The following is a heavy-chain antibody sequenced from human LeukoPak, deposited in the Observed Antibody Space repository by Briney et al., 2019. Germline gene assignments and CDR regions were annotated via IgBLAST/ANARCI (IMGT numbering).Heavy chain of an antibody. J-gene: IGHJ4*02. V-gene: IGHV4-59*01. Sequence: SETLSLTCTVSGVSISTYYWSWIRQSPGKGLEWLGYIYDSGRTNYNPSLKSRVTISGNTSKNQFSLKLSSVTAADTAVYYCARDLGGAPGYFYSWGQGTPVTVSS. CDR1: GVSISTYY. CDR2: IYDSGRT. CDR3: ARDLGGAPGYFYS. D-gene: IGHD3-10*01.